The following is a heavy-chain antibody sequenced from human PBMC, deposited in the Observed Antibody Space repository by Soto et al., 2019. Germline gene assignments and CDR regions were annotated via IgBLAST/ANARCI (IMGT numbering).Heavy chain of an antibody. CDR2: MNPTSGNT. Sequence: QVQLVQSGAEVKTPGASVKVSCKASGYTFSKYDMNWVRQAPGQGLEWMGWMNPTSGNTRYAQKFQGRLTMTWDTAIGIAHMELSSLRNEDTAVYYCARSDGHTFNWLDSWGQGTLVTVSA. CDR3: ARSDGHTFNWLDS. J-gene: IGHJ5*01. V-gene: IGHV1-8*01. D-gene: IGHD2-2*02. CDR1: GYTFSKYD.